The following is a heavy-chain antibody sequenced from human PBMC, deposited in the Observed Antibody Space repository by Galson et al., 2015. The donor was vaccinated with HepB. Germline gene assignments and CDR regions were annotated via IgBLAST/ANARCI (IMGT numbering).Heavy chain of an antibody. CDR2: ISGSGGST. CDR1: GFTFSSYA. J-gene: IGHJ4*02. CDR3: ARHLTTVVTPLFDY. D-gene: IGHD4-23*01. Sequence: SLRLSCAASGFTFSSYAMRWVRQAPGKGLEWVSAISGSGGSTYYADSVKGRFTISRDNSKNSLYLQMNSLRAEDTAVYYCARHLTTVVTPLFDYWGQGTLVTVSS. V-gene: IGHV3-23*01.